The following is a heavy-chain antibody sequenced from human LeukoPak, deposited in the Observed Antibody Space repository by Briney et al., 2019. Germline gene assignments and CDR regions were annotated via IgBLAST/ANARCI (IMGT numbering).Heavy chain of an antibody. V-gene: IGHV1-3*01. CDR2: INAGNGGT. CDR3: VRDDCGDPSYPGGY. D-gene: IGHD2-21*01. Sequence: ASVKVSFKASGYTFTIYVVHWVRQAPGQRPEWMGWINAGNGGTKYSQNFQGRVTITWDTATNTAYMELRSLTSEDTALYYCVRDDCGDPSYPGGYCGQGTLLAVSS. CDR1: GYTFTIYV. J-gene: IGHJ4*02.